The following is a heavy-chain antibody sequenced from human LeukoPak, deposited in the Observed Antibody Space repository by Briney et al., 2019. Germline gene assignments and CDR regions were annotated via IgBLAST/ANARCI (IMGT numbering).Heavy chain of an antibody. CDR2: IDPSDSYT. V-gene: IGHV5-10-1*01. J-gene: IGHJ4*02. CDR3: ARHQQWLGFDY. CDR1: GYGFTTYW. D-gene: IGHD6-19*01. Sequence: GESLKISCKGSGYGFTTYWIAWVRRMPGKGLEWMGRIDPSDSYTNYSPSFQGHVTISADKSISTAYLQWSSLKASDTAMYYCARHQQWLGFDYWGQGTLVTVSS.